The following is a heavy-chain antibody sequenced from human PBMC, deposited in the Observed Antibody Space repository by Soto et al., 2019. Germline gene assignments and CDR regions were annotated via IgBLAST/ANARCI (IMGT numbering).Heavy chain of an antibody. CDR1: GGTFSSYA. D-gene: IGHD3-3*01. CDR2: IIPIFGTA. J-gene: IGHJ6*02. CDR3: ARGDITIFGVVPSDDYYYGMDV. V-gene: IGHV1-69*13. Sequence: SVKVSCKASGGTFSSYAISWVRQAPGQGLEWMGGIIPIFGTANYAQKFQGRVTITADQSTSTAYMELSSLRSEDTAVYYCARGDITIFGVVPSDDYYYGMDVWGQGTTVTVSS.